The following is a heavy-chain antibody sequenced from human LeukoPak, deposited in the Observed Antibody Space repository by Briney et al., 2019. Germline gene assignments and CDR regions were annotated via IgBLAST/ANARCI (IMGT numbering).Heavy chain of an antibody. CDR3: VRGLDYFDY. CDR1: GFXFSNYA. Sequence: GGSLRLSCAASGFXFSNYAIGWGRQAPGKGLEWVSSITGSGGNTYYADSVKGRFTFSRDHSKNTLHLQMNSLRAEDTAVYYCVRGLDYFDYWGQGTLVTVSS. CDR2: ITGSGGNT. J-gene: IGHJ4*02. D-gene: IGHD6-6*01. V-gene: IGHV3-23*01.